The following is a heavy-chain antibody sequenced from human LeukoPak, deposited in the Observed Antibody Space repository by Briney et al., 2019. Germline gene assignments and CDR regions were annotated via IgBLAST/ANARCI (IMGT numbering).Heavy chain of an antibody. CDR2: IIPILGIA. V-gene: IGHV1-69*04. CDR1: GGTSSSYA. CDR3: ARDLGVATIAY. D-gene: IGHD5-24*01. J-gene: IGHJ4*02. Sequence: SVKVSCKASGGTSSSYAISWVRQAPGQGLEWMGRIIPILGIANYAQKFQGRVTITADRSTSTAYMELSSLRSEDTAVYYCARDLGVATIAYWGQGTLVTVSS.